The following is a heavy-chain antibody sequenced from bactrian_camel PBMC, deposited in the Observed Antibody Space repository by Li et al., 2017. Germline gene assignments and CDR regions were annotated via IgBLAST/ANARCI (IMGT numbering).Heavy chain of an antibody. CDR3: AAHRLGWFSICPRHNIPSDKYNY. CDR2: IYTGAGST. Sequence: HVQLVESGGGSVQAGGSLRLSCTASENSLPSVTMGWFRQAPGEEREGVASIYTGAGSTFYTDAVKGRFTVSQDNTKNTLYLQMNSLKPEDTGVYYCAAHRLGWFSICPRHNIPSDKYNYWGQGTQVTVS. D-gene: IGHD2*01. J-gene: IGHJ4*01. V-gene: IGHV3S54*01. CDR1: ENSLPSVT.